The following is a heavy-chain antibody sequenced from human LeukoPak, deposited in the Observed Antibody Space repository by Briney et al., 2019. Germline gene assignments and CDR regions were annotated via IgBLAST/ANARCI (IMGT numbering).Heavy chain of an antibody. CDR2: IIPIVGIA. CDR3: ARDGEMAAIYFDY. Sequence: ASVKVSCKASGGTFSTYPISWVRQAPGQGLEWMGGIIPIVGIANYAQKFRCRFTITADKSTNTAYMELSSLRSEDTAVYYCARDGEMAAIYFDYWGQGTLVTVSS. CDR1: GGTFSTYP. D-gene: IGHD5-24*01. V-gene: IGHV1-69*17. J-gene: IGHJ4*02.